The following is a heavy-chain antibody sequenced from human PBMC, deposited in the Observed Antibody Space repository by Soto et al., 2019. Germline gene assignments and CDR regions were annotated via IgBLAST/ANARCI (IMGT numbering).Heavy chain of an antibody. D-gene: IGHD3-9*01. CDR2: IIPIFGTA. CDR3: ARWEWDDILTGYRINCYFYFMEV. Sequence: QVQLVQSGAAVKKPGASVMVSCKASVGTFSSYAISWVRQSPGQGLEWLGGIIPIFGTANYAQKFQGRVPTTADASASTAYMALSSLRSEGTAVYYCARWEWDDILTGYRINCYFYFMEVCGQGTTVTVSS. J-gene: IGHJ6*02. V-gene: IGHV1-69*01. CDR1: VGTFSSYA.